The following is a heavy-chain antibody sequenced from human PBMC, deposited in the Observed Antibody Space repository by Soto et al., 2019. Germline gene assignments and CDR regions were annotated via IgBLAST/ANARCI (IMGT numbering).Heavy chain of an antibody. Sequence: ASVKVSCKASGYTFTSYYMHWVRQAPGQGLEWMGIIKPSGGSTSYAQKFQGRVTMTRDTSTSTVYMELSSLRSEDTAVYYCARGAFGYCSGGSCPGGDAFDIWGQGTMVTVSS. D-gene: IGHD2-15*01. J-gene: IGHJ3*02. CDR1: GYTFTSYY. CDR2: IKPSGGST. CDR3: ARGAFGYCSGGSCPGGDAFDI. V-gene: IGHV1-46*03.